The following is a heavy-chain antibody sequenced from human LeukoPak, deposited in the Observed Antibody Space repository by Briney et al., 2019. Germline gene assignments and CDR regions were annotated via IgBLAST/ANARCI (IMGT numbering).Heavy chain of an antibody. D-gene: IGHD3-3*01. CDR2: MNPNSGNT. Sequence: AASVKVSCKASGYTFTSYDINWVRQATGQGLEWMGWMNPNSGNTGYAQKFQGRVTMTRNTSISTAYMELSSLRSEDTAVYYCARGLRFLEWLLAYRGQGTLVTVSS. CDR1: GYTFTSYD. V-gene: IGHV1-8*01. CDR3: ARGLRFLEWLLAY. J-gene: IGHJ4*02.